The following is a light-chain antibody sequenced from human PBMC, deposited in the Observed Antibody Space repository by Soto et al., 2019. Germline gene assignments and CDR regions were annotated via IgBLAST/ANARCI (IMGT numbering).Light chain of an antibody. CDR1: SSNFGAGYD. CDR2: GST. Sequence: QSVLTQPPSVSGAPGQTVTMSCTGSSSNFGAGYDVHWCQQLPGTAPKLLIYGSTNRPSGVPARFSGSKSDTSASLAITGLQAEDEADYYCGSYTTSSNYVFGTGTKV. V-gene: IGLV1-40*01. CDR3: GSYTTSSNYV. J-gene: IGLJ1*01.